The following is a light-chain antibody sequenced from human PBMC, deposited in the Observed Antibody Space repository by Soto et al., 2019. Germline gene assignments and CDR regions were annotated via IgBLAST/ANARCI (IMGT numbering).Light chain of an antibody. CDR1: SSNIGAGYD. Sequence: QSVLTQPPSVSGAPGQRVTISCTGSSSNIGAGYDVHWYHQLPGTASKLLIFGNTNRPSGVPDRFSGSKSGTSASLAINGLQADDEANYYCHSYDSTLSASIFGGGTKLTVL. J-gene: IGLJ2*01. CDR3: HSYDSTLSASI. CDR2: GNT. V-gene: IGLV1-40*01.